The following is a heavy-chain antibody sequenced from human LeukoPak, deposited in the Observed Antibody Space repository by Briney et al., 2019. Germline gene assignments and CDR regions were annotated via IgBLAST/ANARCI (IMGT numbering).Heavy chain of an antibody. J-gene: IGHJ4*02. Sequence: GEYLKISCTGSRYGFTTYWISWVRQMPGKGLEWMGRIDPSDSYTNYSPSFQGHVTVSIDKSISTAYLQWNSLKASDTAMYYCAIPRGDWGEGTLVTLST. D-gene: IGHD1-26*01. CDR3: AIPRGD. V-gene: IGHV5-10-1*01. CDR1: RYGFTTYW. CDR2: IDPSDSYT.